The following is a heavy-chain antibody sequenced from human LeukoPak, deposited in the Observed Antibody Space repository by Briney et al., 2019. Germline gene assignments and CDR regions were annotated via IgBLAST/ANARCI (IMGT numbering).Heavy chain of an antibody. J-gene: IGHJ4*02. V-gene: IGHV3-30*03. CDR3: TTIDY. Sequence: GRSLRLSCAASGFTFSSYGMHWVRQAPGKGLEWVAVISYDGSNKYYAGSVKGRFTISRDNSKNTLYLQMNSLRAEDTAVYYCTTIDYWGQGTLVTVSS. CDR1: GFTFSSYG. D-gene: IGHD1-1*01. CDR2: ISYDGSNK.